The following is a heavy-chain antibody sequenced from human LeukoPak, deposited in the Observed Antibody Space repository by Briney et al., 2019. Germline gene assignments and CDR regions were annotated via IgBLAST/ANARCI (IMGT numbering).Heavy chain of an antibody. CDR3: ARDSDYGDYNNWFDP. D-gene: IGHD4-17*01. J-gene: IGHJ5*02. V-gene: IGHV4-59*01. CDR2: IYYCGST. Sequence: SETLSLTCTVSGGSISSYYWSWIRQPPGKGLEWIGYIYYCGSTNYNPSLKSRVTISVDTSKNQFSLKLSSVTAADTAVYYCARDSDYGDYNNWFDPWGQGTLVTVSS. CDR1: GGSISSYY.